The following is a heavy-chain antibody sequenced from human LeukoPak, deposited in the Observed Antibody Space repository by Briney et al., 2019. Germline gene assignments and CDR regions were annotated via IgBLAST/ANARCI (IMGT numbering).Heavy chain of an antibody. CDR3: ARERRSYYYGSGSYFSY. CDR1: GYSISSGYY. CDR2: IYHSGST. J-gene: IGHJ4*02. Sequence: PSETLSLTCTVSGYSISSGYYWGWIRQPPGKGLEWIGSIYHSGSTYYNPSLKSRVTISVDTSKNQFSLKLSSVTAADTAVYYCARERRSYYYGSGSYFSYWGQGTLVTVSS. V-gene: IGHV4-38-2*02. D-gene: IGHD3-10*01.